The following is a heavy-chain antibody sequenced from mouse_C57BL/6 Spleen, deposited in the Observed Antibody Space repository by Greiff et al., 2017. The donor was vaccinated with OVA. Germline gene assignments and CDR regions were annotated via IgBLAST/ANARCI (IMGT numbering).Heavy chain of an antibody. CDR3: ARRIDYYGSSCEAWFAY. D-gene: IGHD1-1*01. CDR2: INPNNGGT. CDR1: GYTFTDYY. J-gene: IGHJ3*01. Sequence: VQLQQSGPELVKPGASVKISCKASGYTFTDYYMNWVKQSHGKSLEWIGDINPNNGGTSYNQKFKGKATLTVDKSSSTAYMELRSLTSEDSAVYYCARRIDYYGSSCEAWFAYWGQGILVTVAA. V-gene: IGHV1-26*01.